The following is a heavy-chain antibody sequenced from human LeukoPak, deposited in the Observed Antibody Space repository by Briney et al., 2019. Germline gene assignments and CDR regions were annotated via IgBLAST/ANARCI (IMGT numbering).Heavy chain of an antibody. V-gene: IGHV4-4*02. Sequence: PSETLSLTCAVSGGSISSSNWWSWVRQPPGKGLEWIGEIYHSGNTNYNPSLKSRVTISVDKSKNQFSLKLSSVTAADTAVYYCASRGYSGYDLAYWGQGTLVTVSS. CDR2: IYHSGNT. CDR1: GGSISSSNW. J-gene: IGHJ4*02. CDR3: ASRGYSGYDLAY. D-gene: IGHD5-12*01.